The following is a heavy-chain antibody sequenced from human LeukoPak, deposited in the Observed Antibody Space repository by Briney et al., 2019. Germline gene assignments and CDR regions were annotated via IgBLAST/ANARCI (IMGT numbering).Heavy chain of an antibody. D-gene: IGHD6-6*01. CDR2: IYYSGST. J-gene: IGHJ5*02. V-gene: IGHV4-39*01. CDR3: ARGLAARPWWFDP. CDR1: GGSISSSSYY. Sequence: SETLSLTCTVSGGSISSSSYYWGWIRQPPGKGPEGIGSIYYSGSTYYNPSLKSRVTISVDTSKNQFSLKLSSVTAADTAVYYCARGLAARPWWFDPWGQGTLVTVSS.